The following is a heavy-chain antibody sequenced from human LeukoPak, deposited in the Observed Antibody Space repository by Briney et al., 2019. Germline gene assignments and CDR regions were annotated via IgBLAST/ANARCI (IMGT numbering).Heavy chain of an antibody. D-gene: IGHD3-22*01. CDR2: ISGSGGST. Sequence: GGSLRLSCAASGFTFDDYAMSWVRQAPGKGLEWVSAISGSGGSTYYADSVKGRFTISRDNSKNTLYLQMNSLRAEDTAVYYCAKDHYYDSSGQTYWGQGTLVTVSS. V-gene: IGHV3-23*01. CDR1: GFTFDDYA. J-gene: IGHJ4*02. CDR3: AKDHYYDSSGQTY.